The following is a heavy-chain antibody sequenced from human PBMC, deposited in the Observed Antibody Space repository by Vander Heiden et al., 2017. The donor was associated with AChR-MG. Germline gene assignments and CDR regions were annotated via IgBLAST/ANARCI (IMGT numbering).Heavy chain of an antibody. CDR1: CGSIGHNNYY. J-gene: IGHJ3*01. D-gene: IGHD3-10*01. Sequence: QVHLLESGPGPVRPSETLSLTCTVSCGSIGHNNYYWVWIRQSPGQGLEWIGSMYYTGGTYYNPSLKTRVTISMDISRNQFSLQLTSVTAADTAVYFCARRQAFPRPISRGAFDVWGPGTTVNVSS. CDR3: ARRQAFPRPISRGAFDV. CDR2: MYYTGGT. V-gene: IGHV4-39*01.